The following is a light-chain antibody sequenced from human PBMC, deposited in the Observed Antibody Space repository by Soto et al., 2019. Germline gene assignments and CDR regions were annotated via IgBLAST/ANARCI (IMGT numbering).Light chain of an antibody. Sequence: QSALTQPASVSGSPGQSITISCTGTSSDVGGYNYVSWYQQHPGKAPELMIYDVSNRPSGVSNRFSGSKSGNTASLTISGLQAEDEADYYCSSYTSSSSYVFGTG. J-gene: IGLJ1*01. CDR1: SSDVGGYNY. CDR2: DVS. CDR3: SSYTSSSSYV. V-gene: IGLV2-14*01.